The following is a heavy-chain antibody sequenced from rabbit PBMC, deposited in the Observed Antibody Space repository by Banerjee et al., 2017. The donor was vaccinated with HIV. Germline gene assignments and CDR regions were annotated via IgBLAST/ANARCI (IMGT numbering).Heavy chain of an antibody. J-gene: IGHJ4*01. CDR3: ARGAYGSGSGYPFFNL. V-gene: IGHV1S45*01. CDR1: GFDFSSGYD. CDR2: IYVGSSGGT. Sequence: QEQLVESGGGLVQPGGSLTLTCKASGFDFSSGYDMCWVRQAPGKGLEWVACIYVGSSGGTYYASWVNGRFTISSHNAQNTVFLRVTSLTVADTATYFCARGAYGSGSGYPFFNLWGPGTLVTVS. D-gene: IGHD1-1*01.